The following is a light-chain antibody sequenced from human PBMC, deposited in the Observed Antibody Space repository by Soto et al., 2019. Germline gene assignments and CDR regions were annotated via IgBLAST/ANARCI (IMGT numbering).Light chain of an antibody. V-gene: IGKV3-20*01. CDR1: QSVSSSY. Sequence: EIVLTQSPGTLSLSPGERATLSCRACQSVSSSYLTWYQQKPGQAPRLLIYGASSRATGIPDRFSGSGSATDFTLTISRLEPEDVAVYYCQQYGSSPPYTFGKGTKLEIK. J-gene: IGKJ2*01. CDR2: GAS. CDR3: QQYGSSPPYT.